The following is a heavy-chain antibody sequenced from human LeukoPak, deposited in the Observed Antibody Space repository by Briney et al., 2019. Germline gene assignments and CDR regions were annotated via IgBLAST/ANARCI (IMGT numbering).Heavy chain of an antibody. Sequence: SETLSLTCTVSGGSIHSYWSWIRQPAGKGLEWIGRISGSGTITYNPALQSRLTISIDTSKNQFSLKLMSVTAADTAVYYCARKQRFATYNWFDPWGQGTLVTVSS. V-gene: IGHV4-4*07. CDR2: ISGSGTI. J-gene: IGHJ5*02. CDR1: GGSIHSY. CDR3: ARKQRFATYNWFDP. D-gene: IGHD3-10*01.